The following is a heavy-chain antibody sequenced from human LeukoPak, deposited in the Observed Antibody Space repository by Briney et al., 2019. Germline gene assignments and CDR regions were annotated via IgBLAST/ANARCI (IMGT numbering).Heavy chain of an antibody. V-gene: IGHV3-23*01. Sequence: QAGGSLRLSCAASGFTFSSYAMSWVRQAPGKGLEWVSAISGSGSSTYSADSVKGRFTISRDNSNSTLYLQMNSLRAEDTALYYCAKAKITLIVVADPNSGALDIWGQGTMVTVSS. CDR2: ISGSGSST. D-gene: IGHD3-22*01. CDR3: AKAKITLIVVADPNSGALDI. J-gene: IGHJ3*02. CDR1: GFTFSSYA.